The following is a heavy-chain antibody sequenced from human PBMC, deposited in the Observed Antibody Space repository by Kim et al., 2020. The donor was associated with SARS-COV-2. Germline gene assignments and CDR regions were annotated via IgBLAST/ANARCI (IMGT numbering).Heavy chain of an antibody. Sequence: SVKVSCKVSGGTFSSYAISWVRQAPGQGLEWMGRIIPTLGIANYAQKFLGRVTITTDKSTRTAYMALSSLRYEDMAMYYCAGEDVVREVIIGWSQGTLVTVCS. D-gene: IGHD3-10*01. CDR2: IIPTLGIA. CDR3: AGEDVVREVIIG. V-gene: IGHV1-69*04. CDR1: GGTFSSYA. J-gene: IGHJ4*02.